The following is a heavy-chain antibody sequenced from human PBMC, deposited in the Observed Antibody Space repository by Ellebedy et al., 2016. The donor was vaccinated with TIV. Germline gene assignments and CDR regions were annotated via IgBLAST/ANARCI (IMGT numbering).Heavy chain of an antibody. CDR1: GFTFSSSW. J-gene: IGHJ4*02. CDR2: IKQDGSEK. CDR3: ASGIVVSPFDY. V-gene: IGHV3-7*03. Sequence: GESLKISCAASGFTFSSSWMSWVRQAPGKGLEWVTNIKQDGSEKYYVDSVKGRFSISRDDAKSSLYLQMESLRGDDTAMYYCASGIVVSPFDYWGQGILVTVSS. D-gene: IGHD2-15*01.